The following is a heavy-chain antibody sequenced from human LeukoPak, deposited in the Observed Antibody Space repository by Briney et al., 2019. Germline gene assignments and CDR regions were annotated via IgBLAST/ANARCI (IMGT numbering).Heavy chain of an antibody. CDR1: GFTFSSYW. CDR3: AKDAYCSSTSCYGPYYYYYGMDV. Sequence: GGSLRLSCAASGFTFSSYWMSWVRQAPGKGLEWVSAISGSGGSTYYADSVKGRFTISRDNSKNTLYLQMNSLRAEDTAVYYCAKDAYCSSTSCYGPYYYYYGMDVWGQGTTVTVSS. J-gene: IGHJ6*02. CDR2: ISGSGGST. V-gene: IGHV3-23*01. D-gene: IGHD2-2*01.